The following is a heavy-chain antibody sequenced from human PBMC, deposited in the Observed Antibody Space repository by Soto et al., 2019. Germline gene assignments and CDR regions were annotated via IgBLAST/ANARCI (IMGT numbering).Heavy chain of an antibody. Sequence: QVQLQESGPGLVKPSQTLSLTCTVSGGSISSGGYYWSWIRQHPGKGLEWIGYIYYSGSTYYNPSLESRVTISIDTSKNQFSLKLSSVTAADTAVYYCARASRGYLYFDYWGQGTLVTVSS. CDR1: GGSISSGGYY. D-gene: IGHD3-22*01. J-gene: IGHJ4*02. CDR2: IYYSGST. CDR3: ARASRGYLYFDY. V-gene: IGHV4-31*03.